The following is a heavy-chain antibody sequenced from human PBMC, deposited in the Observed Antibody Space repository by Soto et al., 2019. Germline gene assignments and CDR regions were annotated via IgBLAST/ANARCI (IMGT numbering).Heavy chain of an antibody. J-gene: IGHJ6*02. V-gene: IGHV6-1*01. CDR3: ASGLLALAAPRGDYYYGMDV. CDR2: TYYRSKWYN. D-gene: IGHD6-19*01. CDR1: GDSVSSNSAA. Sequence: SQTLSLTCAISGDSVSSNSAAWNWVRQSPSRGLEWLGRTYYRSKWYNDYAVSVKSRITINPDTSKNQFSLQLNSVTPEDTAVYYCASGLLALAAPRGDYYYGMDVWGQGTTDTVS.